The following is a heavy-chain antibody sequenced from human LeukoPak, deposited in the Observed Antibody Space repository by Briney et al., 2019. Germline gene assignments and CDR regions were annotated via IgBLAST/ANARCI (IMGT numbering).Heavy chain of an antibody. CDR2: IYYSGST. V-gene: IGHV4-59*01. CDR3: ASGVGSGEAFDI. Sequence: PSETLSLTCTVSGGSISSYYWSWIRQPPGKGLEWFGYIYYSGSTNYNPSLKSRVTISVDTSKNQFSLKLSSVTAADTAVYYCASGVGSGEAFDIWGQGTMVTVSS. D-gene: IGHD2-8*01. J-gene: IGHJ3*02. CDR1: GGSISSYY.